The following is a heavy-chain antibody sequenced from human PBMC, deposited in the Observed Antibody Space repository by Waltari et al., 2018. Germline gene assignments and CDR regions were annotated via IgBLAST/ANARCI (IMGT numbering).Heavy chain of an antibody. CDR2: IYYSGST. Sequence: QLQLQESGPGLVKPSETLSLTCTVSAGSISSSSYYWGWIRQPPGKGLEWIGSIYYSGSTYYNPSLKSRVTISVDTSKNQFSLKLSSVTAADTAVYYCARRGTYRGGVYAFDIWGQGTMVTVSS. V-gene: IGHV4-39*07. CDR3: ARRGTYRGGVYAFDI. D-gene: IGHD3-16*01. CDR1: AGSISSSSYY. J-gene: IGHJ3*02.